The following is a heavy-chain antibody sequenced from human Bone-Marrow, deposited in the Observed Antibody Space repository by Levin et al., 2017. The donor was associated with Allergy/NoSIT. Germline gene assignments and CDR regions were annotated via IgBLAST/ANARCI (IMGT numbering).Heavy chain of an antibody. V-gene: IGHV3-30*03. Sequence: GGSLRLSCAASGFTFSSYGMHWVRQAPGKGLEWVAVISYDGSNKYYADSVKGRFTISRDNSKNTLYLQMNSLRAEDTAVYYCSSGSYCAELWCYFDYWGQGTLVTVSS. CDR1: GFTFSSYG. J-gene: IGHJ4*02. CDR3: SSGSYCAELWCYFDY. D-gene: IGHD3-10*01. CDR2: ISYDGSNK.